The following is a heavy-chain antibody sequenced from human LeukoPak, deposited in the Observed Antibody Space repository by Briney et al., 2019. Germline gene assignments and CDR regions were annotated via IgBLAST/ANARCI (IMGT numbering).Heavy chain of an antibody. CDR1: ALTFRSYG. J-gene: IGHJ4*02. D-gene: IGHD3-22*01. Sequence: PGGSLTLACAALALTFRSYGMGWVRRAPGKGLEWVTVIYSGGSTYYADSVKGRFTISRDNSKNTLYLQMNSLRAEDTAVYYCATEGQYYDSSGYPTRTFDSWGQGTLVTVSS. V-gene: IGHV3-53*05. CDR2: IYSGGST. CDR3: ATEGQYYDSSGYPTRTFDS.